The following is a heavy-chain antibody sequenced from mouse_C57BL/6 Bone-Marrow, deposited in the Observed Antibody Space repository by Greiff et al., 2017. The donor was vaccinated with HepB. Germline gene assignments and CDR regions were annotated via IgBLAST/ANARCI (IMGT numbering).Heavy chain of an antibody. CDR2: IYPRSGNT. Sequence: VQLQQSGAELARPGASVKLSCKASGYTFTSYGISWVKQRTGQGLEWIGEIYPRSGNTYYNEKFKGKATLTADKSSSTAYMELRSLTSEVSAVYFCARKGPITTVVATDYWGQGTTLTVSS. J-gene: IGHJ2*01. D-gene: IGHD1-1*01. V-gene: IGHV1-81*01. CDR1: GYTFTSYG. CDR3: ARKGPITTVVATDY.